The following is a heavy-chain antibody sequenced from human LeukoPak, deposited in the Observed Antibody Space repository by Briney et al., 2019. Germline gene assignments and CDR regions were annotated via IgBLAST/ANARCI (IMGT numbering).Heavy chain of an antibody. CDR3: ARVPAAIYYYYYMDV. J-gene: IGHJ6*03. V-gene: IGHV4-30-4*08. CDR1: GGSISSGDYY. D-gene: IGHD2-2*01. CDR2: IYYSGST. Sequence: SETLSLTCTVSGGSISSGDYYWSWIRQPPGTGLEWIGYIYYSGSTYYNPSLKSRVTISVDTSKNQFSLKLSSVTAADTAVYYCARVPAAIYYYYYMDVWGKGTTVTVSS.